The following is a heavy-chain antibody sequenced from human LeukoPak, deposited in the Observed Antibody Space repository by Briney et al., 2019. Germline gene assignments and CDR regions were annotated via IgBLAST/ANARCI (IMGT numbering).Heavy chain of an antibody. V-gene: IGHV1-2*02. CDR1: GYTFTGYY. CDR2: INPNSGGT. J-gene: IGHJ4*02. Sequence: ASVKVSCKAFGYTFTGYYMHWVRQAPGQGLEWMGWINPNSGGTNYAQKFQGRVTMTRDTSISTAYMELSRPRSDDTAVYYCARVLEPTGTVDYWGQGTLVTVSS. D-gene: IGHD1-1*01. CDR3: ARVLEPTGTVDY.